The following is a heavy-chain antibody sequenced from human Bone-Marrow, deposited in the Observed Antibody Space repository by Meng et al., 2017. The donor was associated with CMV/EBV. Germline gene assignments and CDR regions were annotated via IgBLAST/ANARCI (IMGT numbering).Heavy chain of an antibody. CDR1: GGSFSGYY. V-gene: IGHV4-34*01. CDR2: INHSGST. CDR3: VRGRVDGFLEWLPAYYGMDV. D-gene: IGHD3-3*01. Sequence: SETLSLTCAVYGGSFSGYYWSWIRQPPGKGLEWIGEINHSGSTNYNPSLKSRVTISVDTSKNQFSLKLSSVTAADTAVYYCVRGRVDGFLEWLPAYYGMDVWDQGTTVTFSS. J-gene: IGHJ6*02.